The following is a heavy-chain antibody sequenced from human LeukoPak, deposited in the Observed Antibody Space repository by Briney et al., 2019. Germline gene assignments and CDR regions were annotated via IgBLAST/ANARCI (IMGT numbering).Heavy chain of an antibody. CDR3: ARDSPQYDILTGHMDV. D-gene: IGHD3-9*01. CDR2: ISYDGSNK. Sequence: GGSLRLSCAASEFTFSSHAMHWVRQAPGKGLEWVAVISYDGSNKYFADSVKGRFTISRDNSKNTLYLQMNSLRAEDTAVYYCARDSPQYDILTGHMDVWGKGTTVTVSS. V-gene: IGHV3-30*04. J-gene: IGHJ6*03. CDR1: EFTFSSHA.